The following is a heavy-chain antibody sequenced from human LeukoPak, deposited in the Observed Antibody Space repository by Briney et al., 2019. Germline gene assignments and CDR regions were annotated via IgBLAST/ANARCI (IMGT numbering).Heavy chain of an antibody. J-gene: IGHJ4*02. D-gene: IGHD4-23*01. Sequence: GESLKISWKGSGYTFYSYWITLGRQMPGKGLEVMGRIDPGDSHTNYSPSFQGHVTISADKPIATAYLQWNSLSAEDTALYYCEKLHTWNPHYPLDYWGQGTLVTVSS. CDR1: GYTFYSYW. CDR2: IDPGDSHT. V-gene: IGHV5-10-1*01. CDR3: EKLHTWNPHYPLDY.